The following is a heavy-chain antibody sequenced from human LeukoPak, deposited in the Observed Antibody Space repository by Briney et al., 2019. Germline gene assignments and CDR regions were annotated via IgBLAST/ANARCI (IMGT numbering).Heavy chain of an antibody. J-gene: IGHJ4*02. CDR1: GFTFSSYE. Sequence: QAGGSLRLSCAASGFTFSSYEMNWVRQAPGKGLEWVSYISSSGSNIYYADSVKGRFTISRDNAKNSLYLQMNSLRAEDTAVYYCARMHGEIDYWGQGTLVTVSS. CDR2: ISSSGSNI. D-gene: IGHD3-10*01. V-gene: IGHV3-48*03. CDR3: ARMHGEIDY.